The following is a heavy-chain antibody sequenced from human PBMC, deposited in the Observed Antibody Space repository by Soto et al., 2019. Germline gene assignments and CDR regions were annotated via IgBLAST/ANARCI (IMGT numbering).Heavy chain of an antibody. J-gene: IGHJ4*02. V-gene: IGHV1-69*12. CDR3: ARESRYCSGGSCYFLPGIDY. CDR2: IIPIFGTA. CDR1: VGTFSSYA. D-gene: IGHD2-15*01. Sequence: QVQLVQSGAEVKKPGSSVKVSCKASVGTFSSYAISWVRQAPGHGLEWMGGIIPIFGTANYAQKFQGRVTITADESTSTDYMELSRLRSEDTAVYYCARESRYCSGGSCYFLPGIDYWGQGTLVTVSS.